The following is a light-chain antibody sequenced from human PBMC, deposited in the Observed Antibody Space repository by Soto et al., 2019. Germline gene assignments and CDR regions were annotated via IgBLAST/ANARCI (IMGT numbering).Light chain of an antibody. CDR3: QQTDDFPLT. Sequence: DIQMTQSPSSVSASVGDTVTITCRASQDIYSRLAWYQQKPGKAPELLIYATSTLQNGVPSRFSGSGFGTDFTLSISSLQPEDSASYFCQQTDDFPLTFGGGTKVEI. CDR2: ATS. J-gene: IGKJ4*01. V-gene: IGKV1D-12*01. CDR1: QDIYSR.